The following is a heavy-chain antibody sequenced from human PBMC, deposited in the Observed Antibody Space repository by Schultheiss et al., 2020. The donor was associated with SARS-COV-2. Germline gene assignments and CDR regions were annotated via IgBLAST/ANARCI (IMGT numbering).Heavy chain of an antibody. CDR1: GFTFSSYG. Sequence: GESLKISCAASGFTFSSYGMHWVRQAPGKGLEWVAVIWYDGSNKYYADSVKGRFTISRDNAKNTLYLQMNSLRAEDTAVYYCARVGRSTTDVEMATIPFFDYWGQGTLVTVSS. V-gene: IGHV3-33*01. J-gene: IGHJ4*02. CDR3: ARVGRSTTDVEMATIPFFDY. D-gene: IGHD5-24*01. CDR2: IWYDGSNK.